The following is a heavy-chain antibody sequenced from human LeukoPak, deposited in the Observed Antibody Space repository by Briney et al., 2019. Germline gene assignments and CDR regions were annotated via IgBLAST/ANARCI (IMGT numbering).Heavy chain of an antibody. CDR2: ISSSGSTI. D-gene: IGHD5-18*01. V-gene: IGHV3-11*01. J-gene: IGHJ5*02. Sequence: GGSLRLSCAASGFTFSDYYMSWIRQAPGKGLECVSYISSSGSTIYYADSVKGRFTIPRDNAKNSLYLQMNSLRAEDTAVYYCAGCGYSYGSPFEPWGQGTLVTVSS. CDR1: GFTFSDYY. CDR3: AGCGYSYGSPFEP.